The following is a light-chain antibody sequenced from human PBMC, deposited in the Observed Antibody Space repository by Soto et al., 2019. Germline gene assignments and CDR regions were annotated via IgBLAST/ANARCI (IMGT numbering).Light chain of an antibody. J-gene: IGKJ2*01. V-gene: IGKV3-20*01. Sequence: EIVLTQSPGTLSFSPGERATLSCRASQSVNNNYLAWYQQKPGQAPRLLIYGASSRATGIPDRFSGSRSGTDFTLTISRLEPEDFAVYYCQQYGSSPYTFGQGTKLEIK. CDR1: QSVNNNY. CDR3: QQYGSSPYT. CDR2: GAS.